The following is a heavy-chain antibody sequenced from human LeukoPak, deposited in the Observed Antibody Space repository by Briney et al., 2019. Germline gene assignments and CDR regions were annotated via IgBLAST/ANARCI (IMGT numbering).Heavy chain of an antibody. J-gene: IGHJ2*01. Sequence: ASVKVSCKASGYSFSGHYMDWVRQAPGQGLEWMGWINPNSGDTNYAQKFQGRVTMTRDTSISTAYMELSSLTPDDTAVYYCARGGTLAGHWYFDLWGRGTQVAVSS. CDR3: ARGGTLAGHWYFDL. CDR1: GYSFSGHY. CDR2: INPNSGDT. D-gene: IGHD6-19*01. V-gene: IGHV1-2*02.